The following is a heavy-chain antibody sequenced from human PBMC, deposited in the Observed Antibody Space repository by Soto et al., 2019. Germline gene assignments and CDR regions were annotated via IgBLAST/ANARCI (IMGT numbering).Heavy chain of an antibody. V-gene: IGHV3-21*01. CDR3: ARPIVDIVATTFDY. D-gene: IGHD5-12*01. CDR2: ISSSSSYI. Sequence: GGSLRLSCAASGFTFSSYSMNWVRQAPGKGLEWASSISSSSSYIYYADSVKGRFTISRDNAKNSLYLQMNSLRAEDTAVYYCARPIVDIVATTFDYWGQGTLVTVYS. CDR1: GFTFSSYS. J-gene: IGHJ4*02.